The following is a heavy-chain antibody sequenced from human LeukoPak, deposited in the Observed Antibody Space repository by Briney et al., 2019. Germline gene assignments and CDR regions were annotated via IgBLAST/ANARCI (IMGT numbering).Heavy chain of an antibody. CDR2: IRNKVNSYTT. CDR3: ATSNSNGLSLFDY. D-gene: IGHD6-25*01. V-gene: IGHV3-72*01. J-gene: IGHJ4*02. CDR1: GFTSSDHY. Sequence: GGSLRLSCVVSGFTSSDHYIDWARQAPGKGLEWVGRIRNKVNSYTTEYAVSVKDRFTISRDDSKNSVWLRMSSLKTEDSAVYYCATSNSNGLSLFDYWGQGTLVTVSS.